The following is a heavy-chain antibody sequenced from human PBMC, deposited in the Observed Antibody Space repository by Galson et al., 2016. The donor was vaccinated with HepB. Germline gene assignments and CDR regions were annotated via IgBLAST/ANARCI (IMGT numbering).Heavy chain of an antibody. CDR2: GRTGNT. J-gene: IGHJ4*02. Sequence: GRTGNTYYADLVKGRFTISRDKSKNTLYLQMNSLRVDDTAVYYCAKDSTDYYDGSGYYSYFDYWGQGTLVTVSS. V-gene: IGHV3-23*01. CDR3: AKDSTDYYDGSGYYSYFDY. D-gene: IGHD3-22*01.